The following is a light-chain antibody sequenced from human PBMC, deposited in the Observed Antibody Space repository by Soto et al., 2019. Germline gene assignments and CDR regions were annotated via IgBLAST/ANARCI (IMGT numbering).Light chain of an antibody. Sequence: EIVLTQSPGTLSLSPGERATLSCRASQSVGNNYFAWYEQKPGQAPRFLIYDASSRATGIPDRFSGSGSGTDFTLTISRLEPEDFAVYYCQQYGSTPLTFGGGTKVEIK. CDR3: QQYGSTPLT. CDR2: DAS. CDR1: QSVGNNY. J-gene: IGKJ4*01. V-gene: IGKV3-20*01.